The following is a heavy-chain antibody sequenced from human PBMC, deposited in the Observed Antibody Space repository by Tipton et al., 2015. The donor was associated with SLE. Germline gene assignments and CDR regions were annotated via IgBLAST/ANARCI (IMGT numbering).Heavy chain of an antibody. D-gene: IGHD3-10*01. V-gene: IGHV3-7*01. CDR3: ARETASGAFDI. Sequence: SLRLSCTVSGFTFSNYWMSWVRQAPGKGLEWVANIKQDGSDKYYVDSVKGRITISRDNAENSLYLQMNSLSADGTAVYYCARETASGAFDIWGLGTMVTVSS. CDR2: IKQDGSDK. J-gene: IGHJ3*02. CDR1: GFTFSNYW.